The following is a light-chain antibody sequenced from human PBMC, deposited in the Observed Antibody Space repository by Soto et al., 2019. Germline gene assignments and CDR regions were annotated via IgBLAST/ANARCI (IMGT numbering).Light chain of an antibody. CDR2: SNN. Sequence: QSVLTQPPSASGTPGQRVTISCSGSSSNIGSNTVNWYQQLPGTAPKLLIYSNNQRPSGVPDRFSGSKSGTSASLAISGFQCEDEADYYCAAWDDSLNGGVFGGGTKLTVL. CDR3: AAWDDSLNGGV. CDR1: SSNIGSNT. V-gene: IGLV1-44*01. J-gene: IGLJ3*02.